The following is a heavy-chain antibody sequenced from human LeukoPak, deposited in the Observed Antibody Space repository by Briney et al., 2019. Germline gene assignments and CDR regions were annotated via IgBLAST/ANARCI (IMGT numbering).Heavy chain of an antibody. J-gene: IGHJ4*02. CDR3: ARVNRWWLQFWQTEYYFDY. D-gene: IGHD5-24*01. Sequence: PGGSLRLSCAASGFSFSSYSMNWVRQAPGKGLEWVSYISSSGSTIYYADSVKGRFTISRDNAKNSLYLQMNSLRAEDTAVYYCARVNRWWLQFWQTEYYFDYWGQGTLVTVSS. CDR2: ISSSGSTI. CDR1: GFSFSSYS. V-gene: IGHV3-48*04.